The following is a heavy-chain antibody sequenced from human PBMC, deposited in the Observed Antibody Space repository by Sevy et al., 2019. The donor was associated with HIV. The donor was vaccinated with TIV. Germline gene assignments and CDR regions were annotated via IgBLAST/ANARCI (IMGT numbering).Heavy chain of an antibody. V-gene: IGHV3-30*09. Sequence: GGSLRLSCTASGFTFRNYAMNWVRQAPGKGLERVALISYDGSNKYYADSVRGRFAISRDNSKNTLYLQMNSLRPEDTAIYSCAREGQLWFVYYFDNWGQGTLVTVSS. D-gene: IGHD3-10*01. J-gene: IGHJ4*02. CDR2: ISYDGSNK. CDR1: GFTFRNYA. CDR3: AREGQLWFVYYFDN.